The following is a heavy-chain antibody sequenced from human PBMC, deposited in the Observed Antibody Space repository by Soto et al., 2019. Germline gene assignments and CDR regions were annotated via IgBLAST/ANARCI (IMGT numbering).Heavy chain of an antibody. CDR3: ASTRGSSYDY. CDR1: GFTVSGNY. D-gene: IGHD6-6*01. V-gene: IGHV3-53*02. J-gene: IGHJ4*02. Sequence: EVQLVETGGGLIQPGGSLRLSCAASGFTVSGNYMSWVRQAPGKGLEWVSVIYHGGGTYYADAVKGRFTISRDNSKNTLYLQMNRLRAEDKAVYYCASTRGSSYDYWGQGTLVTVSS. CDR2: IYHGGGT.